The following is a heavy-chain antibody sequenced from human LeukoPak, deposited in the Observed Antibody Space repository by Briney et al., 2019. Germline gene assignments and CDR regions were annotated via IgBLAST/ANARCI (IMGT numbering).Heavy chain of an antibody. D-gene: IGHD3-22*01. Sequence: GGSLRLSCAASGFTVSGNYSSWVRQAPGKGLEWVSVIYSGGSTYYADSVKGRFAFTRHNSKNTLYLQMNSLRAEDTAVYYCATVRYYYDSSGRNTWYFDLWGRGTLVTVSS. J-gene: IGHJ2*01. CDR1: GFTVSGNY. V-gene: IGHV3-53*04. CDR3: ATVRYYYDSSGRNTWYFDL. CDR2: IYSGGST.